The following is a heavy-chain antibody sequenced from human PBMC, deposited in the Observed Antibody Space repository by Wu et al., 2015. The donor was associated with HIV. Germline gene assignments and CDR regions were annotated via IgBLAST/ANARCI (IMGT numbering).Heavy chain of an antibody. CDR1: GGTFSSYA. CDR2: IIPIFGTA. D-gene: IGHD3-3*01. CDR3: ATPRELDYDFGVVPTTYYYMTS. Sequence: QVQLVQSGAEVKKPGSSVKVSCKASGGTFSSYAISWVRQAPGQGLEWMGGIIPIFGTANYAQKFQGRVTITADESTSTAYMELSSLRSGGHGPCITCATPRELDYDFGVVPTTYYYMTSGQRARSPSP. V-gene: IGHV1-69*12. J-gene: IGHJ6*03.